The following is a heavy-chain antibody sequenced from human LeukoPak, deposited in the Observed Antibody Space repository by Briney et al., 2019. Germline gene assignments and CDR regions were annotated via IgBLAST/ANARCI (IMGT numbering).Heavy chain of an antibody. V-gene: IGHV3-21*01. J-gene: IGHJ4*02. Sequence: PGGSLRLSCAASGFTFSSYSMNWVRQAPGKGLEWVSSISTSSSYIYYADSVKGRFTISRDNAKNSLYLQMNSLRAEDTAAYYCARFATYGSGTYAFDYWGQGTLVTVSS. CDR1: GFTFSSYS. CDR2: ISTSSSYI. CDR3: ARFATYGSGTYAFDY. D-gene: IGHD3-10*01.